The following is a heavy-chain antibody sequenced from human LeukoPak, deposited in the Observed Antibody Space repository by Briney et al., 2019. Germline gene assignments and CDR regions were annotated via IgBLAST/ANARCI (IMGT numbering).Heavy chain of an antibody. V-gene: IGHV3-30*18. CDR3: AKVVPAVYYYYYGMDV. J-gene: IGHJ6*02. D-gene: IGHD2-2*01. Sequence: PGRSLRLSCAASGFTFSSYGMHWVRQAPGKGLEWVAVISYDGSNKYYADSVKGRFTISRDNSKNTLYLQMNSLRAEDTAVYYCAKVVPAVYYYYYGMDVWGQGTTVTVSS. CDR2: ISYDGSNK. CDR1: GFTFSSYG.